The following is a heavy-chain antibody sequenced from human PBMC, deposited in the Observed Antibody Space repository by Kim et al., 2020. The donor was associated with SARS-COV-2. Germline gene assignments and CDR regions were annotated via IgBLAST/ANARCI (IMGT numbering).Heavy chain of an antibody. J-gene: IGHJ3*02. V-gene: IGHV4-34*01. Sequence: SETLSLTCAVYGGSFSGYYLSWIRQPPGKGLEWIGEINHIGSTNYNPSLKSRFSISVDTSKTQFSLKLSSFTAADTAVYYCARGQRTTYYYGSGSYWPWAFDIWGQGTMVTVSS. CDR2: INHIGST. CDR3: ARGQRTTYYYGSGSYWPWAFDI. D-gene: IGHD3-10*01. CDR1: GGSFSGYY.